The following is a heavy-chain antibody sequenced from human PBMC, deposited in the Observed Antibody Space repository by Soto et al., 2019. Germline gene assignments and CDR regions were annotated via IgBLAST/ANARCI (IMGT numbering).Heavy chain of an antibody. Sequence: QVQLQESGPGLVKPSQTLSLTCTVSGGSISSGGYYWSWIRQHPGKGLEWIGYIYYSGSTYYNPSLKSRVTISVDTSKNQFSLKLSSVTAADTAVYYCARGGMVRGVIIAPDYWGQGTLVTVSS. D-gene: IGHD3-10*01. CDR2: IYYSGST. J-gene: IGHJ4*02. CDR3: ARGGMVRGVIIAPDY. CDR1: GGSISSGGYY. V-gene: IGHV4-31*03.